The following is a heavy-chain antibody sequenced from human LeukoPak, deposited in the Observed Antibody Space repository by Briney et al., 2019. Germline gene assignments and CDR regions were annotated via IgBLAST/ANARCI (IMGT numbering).Heavy chain of an antibody. Sequence: GASVKVSCKASGYTFTSYGISWVRQAPGQGLEWMGWISAYNGNTNYAQKLQGRVTMTTDTSTSTAYMELRSLRSDDTAVYYCARDPPSLGYCSSTSCYRSYYYYYGMDVWGQGTTVTVSS. CDR3: ARDPPSLGYCSSTSCYRSYYYYYGMDV. CDR1: GYTFTSYG. V-gene: IGHV1-18*01. D-gene: IGHD2-2*01. CDR2: ISAYNGNT. J-gene: IGHJ6*02.